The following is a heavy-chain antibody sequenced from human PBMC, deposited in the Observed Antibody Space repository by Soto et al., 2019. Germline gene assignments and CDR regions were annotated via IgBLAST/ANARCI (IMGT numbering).Heavy chain of an antibody. Sequence: LRLSCAASGFTFSSYWMSWVRQAPGKGLEWVANIKQDGSEKYYVDSVKGRFTISRDNAKNSLYLQMNSLRAEDTAVYYCACQRWLLPYFDYWGQGTLVTVSS. D-gene: IGHD5-12*01. CDR2: IKQDGSEK. CDR3: ACQRWLLPYFDY. J-gene: IGHJ4*02. CDR1: GFTFSSYW. V-gene: IGHV3-7*03.